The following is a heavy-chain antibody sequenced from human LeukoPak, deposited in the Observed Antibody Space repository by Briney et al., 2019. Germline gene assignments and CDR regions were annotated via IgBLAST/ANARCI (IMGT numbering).Heavy chain of an antibody. CDR2: ISSSSSYI. V-gene: IGHV3-21*01. Sequence: GGSLRLSCAASGFTFSSYSMNWVRQAPGKGLEWVSSISSSSSYIYYADSVKGRFTISRDNAKNSLYLQMNSLRAEDTAVYYCARDLEYYDILTGYYPPRYYYYGMDVWGQGTTVTASS. D-gene: IGHD3-9*01. J-gene: IGHJ6*02. CDR3: ARDLEYYDILTGYYPPRYYYYGMDV. CDR1: GFTFSSYS.